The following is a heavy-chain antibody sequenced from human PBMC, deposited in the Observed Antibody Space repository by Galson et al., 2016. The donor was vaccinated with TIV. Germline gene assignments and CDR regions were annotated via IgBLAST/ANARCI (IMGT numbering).Heavy chain of an antibody. V-gene: IGHV1-69*13. D-gene: IGHD5-18*01. CDR3: AKTTPAEIQLGYYFDH. Sequence: SVKVSCKASGGSFTSYAISWVRQAPGQGLEWMGAIVPMFGISTYAQKFQGRVTITADESTSTAYMELSSLRAEDTAVYYCAKTTPAEIQLGYYFDHWGQGTLVTASS. CDR1: GGSFTSYA. J-gene: IGHJ4*02. CDR2: IVPMFGIS.